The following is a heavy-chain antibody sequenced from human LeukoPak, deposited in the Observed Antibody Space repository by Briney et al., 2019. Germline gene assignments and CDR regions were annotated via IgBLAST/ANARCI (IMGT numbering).Heavy chain of an antibody. CDR1: GFSLTTSGVG. Sequence: SGPTLVNPTQTLTLTCYFSGFSLTTSGVGVAWIRQPPGKALEWLALIYGNGDERYSPSLKTRLTITKDTSKNQVVLTMTNMDPVDTATHYCVHDVAGWYGFDYWGQGTLVTVSS. CDR3: VHDVAGWYGFDY. J-gene: IGHJ4*02. D-gene: IGHD6-19*01. CDR2: IYGNGDE. V-gene: IGHV2-5*01.